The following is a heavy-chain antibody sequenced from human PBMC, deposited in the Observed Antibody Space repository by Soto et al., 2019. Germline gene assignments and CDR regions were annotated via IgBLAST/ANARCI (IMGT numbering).Heavy chain of an antibody. D-gene: IGHD3-3*01. Sequence: GESLKISCKGSGYSFTSYWIGWVRQVPGKGLEWMGIIYPGDSDTRYSPSFQGQVTISADKSISTAYLQWSSLKASDTAMYYCARCPRYYDFWSGYYPPNWFDPWGQGTLVTVSS. CDR2: IYPGDSDT. CDR3: ARCPRYYDFWSGYYPPNWFDP. CDR1: GYSFTSYW. V-gene: IGHV5-51*01. J-gene: IGHJ5*02.